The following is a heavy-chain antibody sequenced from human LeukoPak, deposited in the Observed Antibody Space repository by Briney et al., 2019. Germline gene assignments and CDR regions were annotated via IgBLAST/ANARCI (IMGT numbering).Heavy chain of an antibody. V-gene: IGHV4-59*01. CDR2: IFYYGST. Sequence: SETLSLTCTASGASISSYYWSWIRQPPGKGLEWIGYIFYYGSTNYNPSLKSRVTISVDTSKNQFPLKLKSVTAADTAVYYCARGRGDFIIFDYWGQGTLDTVSS. CDR1: GASISSYY. CDR3: ARGRGDFIIFDY. J-gene: IGHJ4*02. D-gene: IGHD2-21*02.